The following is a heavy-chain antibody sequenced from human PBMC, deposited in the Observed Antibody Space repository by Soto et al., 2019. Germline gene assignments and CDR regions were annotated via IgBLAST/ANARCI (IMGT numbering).Heavy chain of an antibody. CDR1: CYTFINYG. CDR3: ARDYTGRGYFDH. V-gene: IGHV1-18*04. J-gene: IGHJ4*02. Sequence: SVKVSFRASCYTFINYGISWVRQAPGQGLEWLGWINTYSDRTNYAQEFQGRVSMTTEKSTSKVYMELRSLRSGDTALYYCARDYTGRGYFDHWGQGSPVTVSS. D-gene: IGHD2-8*02. CDR2: INTYSDRT.